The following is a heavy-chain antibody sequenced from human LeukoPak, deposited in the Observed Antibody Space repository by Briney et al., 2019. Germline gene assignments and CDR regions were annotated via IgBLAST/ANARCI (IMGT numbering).Heavy chain of an antibody. Sequence: GGSLRLSCAASGFTVSSNYMSWVRQAPGKGLEWVSVIYSGGSTYYADSVKGRFTISRDNSKNTLYLQMNSLRAEDTAVYYCARDTVVTDYGMDVWGQGTTVTVSS. CDR1: GFTVSSNY. CDR2: IYSGGST. CDR3: ARDTVVTDYGMDV. J-gene: IGHJ6*02. D-gene: IGHD4-23*01. V-gene: IGHV3-53*01.